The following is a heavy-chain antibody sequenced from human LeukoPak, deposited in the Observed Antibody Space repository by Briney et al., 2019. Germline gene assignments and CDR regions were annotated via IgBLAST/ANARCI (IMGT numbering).Heavy chain of an antibody. CDR1: GFTFSSYS. CDR3: ARGYSSGYYYPNWFDP. V-gene: IGHV3-48*01. J-gene: IGHJ5*02. Sequence: GGSLRLSCAASGFTFSSYSMIWVRQAPGKGLEWVSYISSSSSTIYYADSVKGRFTISRDNAKNSLYLQMNSLRAEDTAVYYCARGYSSGYYYPNWFDPWGQGTLVTVSS. D-gene: IGHD3-22*01. CDR2: ISSSSSTI.